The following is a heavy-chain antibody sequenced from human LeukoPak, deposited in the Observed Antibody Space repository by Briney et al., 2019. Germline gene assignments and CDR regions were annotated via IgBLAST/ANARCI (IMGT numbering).Heavy chain of an antibody. V-gene: IGHV3-7*01. CDR2: INQGGSVK. CDR1: GFSFRDFW. D-gene: IGHD5-12*01. Sequence: GGSLRLSCAASGFSFRDFWMTWVRRAPGKGLEWVANINQGGSVKYYVDSVKARFTISRDDAESSLYVQMNSLRDEDTAVYYCARFGYSGWNLEYWGQGTLVTVSS. J-gene: IGHJ4*02. CDR3: ARFGYSGWNLEY.